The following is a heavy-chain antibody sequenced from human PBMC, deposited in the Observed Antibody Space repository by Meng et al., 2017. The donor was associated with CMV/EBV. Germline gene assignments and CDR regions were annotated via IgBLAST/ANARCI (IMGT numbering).Heavy chain of an antibody. CDR1: GYTFTSYY. D-gene: IGHD3-3*01. Sequence: ASVKVSCKASGYTFTSYYMQWVRQAPGQGLEWMGIINPSGGSTSYAQKFQGRVTMTRDTSTSTVYMELSSLRSEDTAVYYCARDPYYDFWSGYVDAFDIWGQGTMVTVSS. V-gene: IGHV1-46*01. J-gene: IGHJ3*02. CDR2: INPSGGST. CDR3: ARDPYYDFWSGYVDAFDI.